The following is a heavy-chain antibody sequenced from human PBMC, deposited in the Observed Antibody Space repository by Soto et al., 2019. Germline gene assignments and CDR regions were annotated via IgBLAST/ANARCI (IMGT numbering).Heavy chain of an antibody. V-gene: IGHV1-3*01. CDR3: ARDLGGSSWKTRYYYYGMDV. Sequence: QVQLVQSGAEVKKPGASVKVSCKASGYTFTSYPMHWVRQAPGQRLEWMGWINAGNGDTKYSQKFQGRVTITRDTSATTVYMNVSSLRSEDTAVYFCARDLGGSSWKTRYYYYGMDVWGQGTTVTVSS. D-gene: IGHD6-13*01. J-gene: IGHJ6*02. CDR1: GYTFTSYP. CDR2: INAGNGDT.